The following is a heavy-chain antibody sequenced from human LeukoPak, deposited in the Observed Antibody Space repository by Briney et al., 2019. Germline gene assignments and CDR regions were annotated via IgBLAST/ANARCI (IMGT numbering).Heavy chain of an antibody. Sequence: GGPLRLSCAASGFSFNTYTMNWVRQAPGKGLEGVSYISSSGSTIYYADSVKGRFTISRDNAKNSLYLQMNSLRAEDTAVYYCAELGITMIGGVWGKGTTVTISS. CDR1: GFSFNTYT. CDR2: ISSSGSTI. CDR3: AELGITMIGGV. J-gene: IGHJ6*04. V-gene: IGHV3-48*04. D-gene: IGHD3-10*02.